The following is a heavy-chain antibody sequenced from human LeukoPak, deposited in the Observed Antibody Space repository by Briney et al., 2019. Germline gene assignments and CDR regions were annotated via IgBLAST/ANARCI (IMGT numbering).Heavy chain of an antibody. CDR2: IYNSGST. CDR1: GGSFSGYY. V-gene: IGHV4-59*10. CDR3: ARLKGSNDYFDY. J-gene: IGHJ4*02. D-gene: IGHD1-26*01. Sequence: SETLSLTCAVYGGSFSGYYWSWIRQPAGRGLEWIGRIYNSGSTNYNPSLKSRVTMSVDTSKNQFSLKLSSVTAADTAVYYCARLKGSNDYFDYWGQGTLVTVSS.